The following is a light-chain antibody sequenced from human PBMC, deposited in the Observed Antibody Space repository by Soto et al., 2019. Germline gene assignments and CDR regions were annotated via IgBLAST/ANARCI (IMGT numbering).Light chain of an antibody. V-gene: IGLV1-40*01. CDR3: QSYESSLSGYV. CDR2: GNS. Sequence: QSVLTQPPSVSGAPGQRVTISCTGSSSNIGAGYDVHWYQQLPGTAPKLLIYGNSNRPSGVPDRFSGSKSGTSASLAITGLQAEDGADYYCQSYESSLSGYVFGTGTKLTVL. CDR1: SSNIGAGYD. J-gene: IGLJ1*01.